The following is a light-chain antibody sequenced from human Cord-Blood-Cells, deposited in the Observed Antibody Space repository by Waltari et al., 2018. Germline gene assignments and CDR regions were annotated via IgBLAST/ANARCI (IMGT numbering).Light chain of an antibody. CDR1: RSVSSY. Sequence: EIVLTQSPATLSLSPGERATLSCRASRSVSSYVAWYQQKPGQAPRLLIYDASNRATGIPARCSVSGSGTDFTLTISSLEPEDFAVYYCQQRSNWLTFGGGTKVEIK. V-gene: IGKV3-11*01. CDR2: DAS. J-gene: IGKJ4*01. CDR3: QQRSNWLT.